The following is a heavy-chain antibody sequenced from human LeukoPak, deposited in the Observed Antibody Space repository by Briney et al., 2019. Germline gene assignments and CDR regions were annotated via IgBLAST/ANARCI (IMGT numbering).Heavy chain of an antibody. V-gene: IGHV3-11*01. Sequence: GGSLRLSCAASGFNFSDYYMSWIRQAPGKRLEWVSYISSSGSTIYYADSVKGRFTISSDNAKNSLYLQTNSLRAEDTVVYYCARGTSRDSSSQVYYYYGMDVWGQGTTVTVSS. CDR3: ARGTSRDSSSQVYYYYGMDV. CDR1: GFNFSDYY. CDR2: ISSSGSTI. D-gene: IGHD6-13*01. J-gene: IGHJ6*02.